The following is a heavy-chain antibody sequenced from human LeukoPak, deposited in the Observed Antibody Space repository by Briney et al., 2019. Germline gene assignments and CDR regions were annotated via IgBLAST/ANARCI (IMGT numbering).Heavy chain of an antibody. CDR1: GFIFSSYA. V-gene: IGHV3-74*01. J-gene: IGHJ4*02. CDR2: IYSDGSRR. CDR3: AKEIVGANFDY. D-gene: IGHD1-26*01. Sequence: GRSLRLSCAASGFIFSSYAMHWVRQAPGKGLVWVSRIYSDGSRRDYADSVKGRFTISGDNAKNTLYLQMNSLRAEDTAVYYCAKEIVGANFDYWGQGTLVTVSS.